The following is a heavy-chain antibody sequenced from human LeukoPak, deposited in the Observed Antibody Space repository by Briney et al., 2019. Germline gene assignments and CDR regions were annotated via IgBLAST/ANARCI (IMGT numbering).Heavy chain of an antibody. CDR3: AREPVTYCGGDCYPPPFDY. D-gene: IGHD2-21*02. Sequence: PSQTLSLTCTVSGSSISSGEYYWSWIRQHPGKGLEWIGYIYYNRSTYYNPSLKSRVTISVDTSKNQFSLKLSSVTAADTAVYYCAREPVTYCGGDCYPPPFDYWGQGTLVTVSS. CDR1: GSSISSGEYY. V-gene: IGHV4-31*03. J-gene: IGHJ4*02. CDR2: IYYNRST.